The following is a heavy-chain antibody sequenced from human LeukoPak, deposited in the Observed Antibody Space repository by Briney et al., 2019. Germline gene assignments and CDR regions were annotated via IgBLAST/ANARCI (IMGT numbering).Heavy chain of an antibody. V-gene: IGHV4-34*01. D-gene: IGHD3-3*01. J-gene: IGHJ4*02. CDR3: GRVNYHFWSGYYVGHYFDY. CDR2: INHSGST. Sequence: SETLSLTCAVYGGSFSGYYWSWIRQPPGKGLEWIGEINHSGSTNYNPSLKSRVTISVATSKKHYSLKLSSVSAANTACSYSGRVNYHFWSGYYVGHYFDYWGQGTLVTVSS. CDR1: GGSFSGYY.